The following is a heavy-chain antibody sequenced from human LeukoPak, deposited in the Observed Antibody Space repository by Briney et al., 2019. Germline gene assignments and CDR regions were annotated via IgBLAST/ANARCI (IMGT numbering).Heavy chain of an antibody. CDR3: AKPRSSSWSYLES. CDR1: GFMFDDHT. D-gene: IGHD6-13*01. Sequence: GGSPRLSCAASGFMFDDHTMHWVRQLPGKGLEWVSLISWEGSTTYYADSVKDRFTISRDTSKNSLYLQMNSLRTEDTALYYCAKPRSSSWSYLESWGQGTLVTVFS. J-gene: IGHJ4*02. V-gene: IGHV3-43*01. CDR2: ISWEGSTT.